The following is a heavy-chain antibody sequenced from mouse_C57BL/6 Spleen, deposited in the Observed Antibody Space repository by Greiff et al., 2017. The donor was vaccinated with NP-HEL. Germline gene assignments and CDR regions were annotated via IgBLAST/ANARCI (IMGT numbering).Heavy chain of an antibody. CDR3: VRFDYYGSSTPFAY. CDR1: GYAFTNYL. Sequence: VQLQQSGAELVRPGTSVKVSCKASGYAFTNYLIEWVKQRPGQGLEWIGVINPGSGGTNYNEKFKGKATLTADKSSSTAYMQLSSLTSEDSAVYFCVRFDYYGSSTPFAYWGQGTLVTVSA. CDR2: INPGSGGT. D-gene: IGHD1-1*01. J-gene: IGHJ3*01. V-gene: IGHV1-54*01.